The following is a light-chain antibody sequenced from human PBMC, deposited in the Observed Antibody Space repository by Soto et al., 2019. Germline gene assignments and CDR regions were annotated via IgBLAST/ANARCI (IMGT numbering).Light chain of an antibody. CDR2: GAS. CDR3: QQSGSSGP. V-gene: IGKV3-20*01. CDR1: QSFSTNY. J-gene: IGKJ1*01. Sequence: VLTQSKMTLSPHSRARANLLCRAIQSFSTNYLAWYQKKPGQAPRLLIYGASNRATGIPDRFSGSGSGTDFTLTISRLEPEDFAVYYCQQSGSSGPFGQGA.